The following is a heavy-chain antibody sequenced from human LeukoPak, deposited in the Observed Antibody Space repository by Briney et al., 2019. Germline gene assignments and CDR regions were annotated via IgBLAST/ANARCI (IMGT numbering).Heavy chain of an antibody. Sequence: TGGSLRLSCAASGFTFSSYSMNGVRQAPGKGLEWVSSISSSSSYIYYADSVKGRFTISRDNAKNSPYLQMNSLRAEDTAVYYCARDDPTGTTGQDYWGQGTLVTVSS. J-gene: IGHJ4*02. D-gene: IGHD1-1*01. CDR2: ISSSSSYI. CDR1: GFTFSSYS. V-gene: IGHV3-21*01. CDR3: ARDDPTGTTGQDY.